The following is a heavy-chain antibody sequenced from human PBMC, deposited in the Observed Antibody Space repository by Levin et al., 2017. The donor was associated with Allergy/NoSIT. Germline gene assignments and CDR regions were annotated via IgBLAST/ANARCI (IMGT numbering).Heavy chain of an antibody. CDR1: GGSISSSNYY. CDR2: IFYSGST. J-gene: IGHJ4*02. Sequence: SQTLSLTCTVSGGSISSSNYYWGWIRQPPGKGLEWIGNIFYSGSTYYNPSLKSRVTISVDTSKNQFSLKLSSVTAADTAVYYCASSGPSSDFDYWGQGTLVTVSS. D-gene: IGHD5-12*01. V-gene: IGHV4-39*01. CDR3: ASSGPSSDFDY.